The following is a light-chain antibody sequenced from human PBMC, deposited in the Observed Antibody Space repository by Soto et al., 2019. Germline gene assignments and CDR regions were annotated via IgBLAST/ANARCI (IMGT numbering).Light chain of an antibody. CDR2: EVT. V-gene: IGLV2-14*01. CDR1: SSDVGGYNY. CDR3: NSYTTTNSWV. J-gene: IGLJ3*02. Sequence: QSVLTHPASVSGSPGQSITISCTGTSSDVGGYNYVSWYQQHPGKAPKLIIYEVTNRPSGVSNRFSGSKSGNTASLTISGLQAEEEDDYYCNSYTTTNSWVVGGGTKLTVL.